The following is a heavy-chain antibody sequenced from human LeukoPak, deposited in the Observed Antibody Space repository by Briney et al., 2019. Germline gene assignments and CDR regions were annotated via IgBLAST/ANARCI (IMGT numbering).Heavy chain of an antibody. V-gene: IGHV4-59*08. CDR2: ICYSGST. J-gene: IGHJ4*02. CDR1: GGSISSYY. Sequence: SETLSLTCTVSGGSISSYYWSWIRQPPGKGLEWIGYICYSGSTNYNPSLKSRVTISVDTSKNQFSLKLSSVTAADTAVYYCARHLNGDYVWGIDYWGQGTLVTVSS. CDR3: ARHLNGDYVWGIDY. D-gene: IGHD3-16*01.